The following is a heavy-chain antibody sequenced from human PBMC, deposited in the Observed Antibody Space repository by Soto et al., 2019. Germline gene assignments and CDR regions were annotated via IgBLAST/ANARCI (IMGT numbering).Heavy chain of an antibody. D-gene: IGHD3-16*01. J-gene: IGHJ4*02. CDR2: ISFDGSNK. V-gene: IGHV3-30*18. Sequence: PGGSLRLSCAASGFTFSTYGMHWVRQAPGKGLEWVAVISFDGSNKNYGDSVKGRFTISRDNSKNTLYLQMNSLRAEDTAVYYCAKDQGGGGSSSDYWGQGTLVTVSS. CDR3: AKDQGGGGSSSDY. CDR1: GFTFSTYG.